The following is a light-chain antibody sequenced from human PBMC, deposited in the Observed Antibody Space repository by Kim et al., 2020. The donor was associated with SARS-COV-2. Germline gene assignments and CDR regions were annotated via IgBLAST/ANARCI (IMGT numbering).Light chain of an antibody. CDR1: QSVLYSSNNKNY. CDR2: WAS. CDR3: QQYYSTPSIT. V-gene: IGKV4-1*01. Sequence: DIVMTQSPDSLAVSLGERATINCKSSQSVLYSSNNKNYLAWYQQRLGQPPRLLIFWASTRESGVPDRFSGSGSETDFTLTINNLQAEDVAVYYCQQYYSTPSITFGQGTRLEIK. J-gene: IGKJ5*01.